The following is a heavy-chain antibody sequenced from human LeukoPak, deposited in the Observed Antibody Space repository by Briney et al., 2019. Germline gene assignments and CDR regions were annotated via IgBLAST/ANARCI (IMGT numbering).Heavy chain of an antibody. D-gene: IGHD5-12*01. CDR1: GGSISSGGNY. J-gene: IGHJ4*02. CDR3: ARVDPTDGYSGYYFDY. CDR2: IYYSGST. Sequence: SQTLSLTCTVSGGSISSGGNYWSWTRQYSGKGLEWIGYIYYSGSTYYNPSLKSRVTISVDTSKNQFSLKLSSVTAADSAVYYCARVDPTDGYSGYYFDYWGQGTLVTVSS. V-gene: IGHV4-31*03.